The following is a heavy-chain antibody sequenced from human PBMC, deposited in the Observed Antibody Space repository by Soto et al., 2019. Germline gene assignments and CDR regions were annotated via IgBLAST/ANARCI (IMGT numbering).Heavy chain of an antibody. V-gene: IGHV3-9*01. CDR3: AKDIITAPVTRGAFVGPFYI. D-gene: IGHD3-16*01. CDR2: ISWNSGSV. Sequence: GGSLRLSCAASGLTFDEYAMHWVRQAPGKGLERVSGISWNSGSVGYADSMKGRFTISRDNAKNSLYLQMNSLRAEDTALYYCAKDIITAPVTRGAFVGPFYIWGQGTMVTVSS. CDR1: GLTFDEYA. J-gene: IGHJ3*02.